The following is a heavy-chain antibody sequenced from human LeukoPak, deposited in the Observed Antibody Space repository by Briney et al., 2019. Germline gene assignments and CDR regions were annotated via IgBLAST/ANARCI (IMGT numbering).Heavy chain of an antibody. V-gene: IGHV4-39*01. Sequence: SETLSLTCTVSGGSISSYYWGWIRQPPGKGLEWIGSIYYSGSTYYNPSLKSRVTISVDTSKNQFSLKLSSVTAADTAVYYCARQTVLYYYDSSGWGQGTLVTVSS. CDR2: IYYSGST. D-gene: IGHD3-22*01. CDR1: GGSISSYY. J-gene: IGHJ4*02. CDR3: ARQTVLYYYDSSG.